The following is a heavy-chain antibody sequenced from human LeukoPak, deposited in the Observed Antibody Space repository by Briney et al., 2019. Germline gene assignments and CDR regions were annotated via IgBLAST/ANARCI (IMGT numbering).Heavy chain of an antibody. J-gene: IGHJ6*03. Sequence: SETLSLTCNVSGGSISNYYWSWIRQPPGKGLEWIANIHYSGSTNYNPSLKSRVTISVDTSKNQFSLKLNSVTAADTAVYYCARGTGYCSSTICSYYYYMDVWGKGTTVTVSS. CDR3: ARGTGYCSSTICSYYYYMDV. V-gene: IGHV4-59*01. CDR2: IHYSGST. D-gene: IGHD2-2*03. CDR1: GGSISNYY.